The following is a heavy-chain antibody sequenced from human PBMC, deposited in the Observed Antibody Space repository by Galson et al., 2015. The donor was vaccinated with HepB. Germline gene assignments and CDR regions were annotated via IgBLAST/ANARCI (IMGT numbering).Heavy chain of an antibody. J-gene: IGHJ4*02. Sequence: SVKVSCKASGYTFTSYAMHWVRQAPGQRLEWMGWINAGNGNTKYSQKFQGRVTITRDTSASTAYMELSSLRSEDTAVYYCARDLIAPFFMDGYNSDYWGQGTLVTVSS. CDR2: INAGNGNT. CDR1: GYTFTSYA. D-gene: IGHD5-24*01. V-gene: IGHV1-3*01. CDR3: ARDLIAPFFMDGYNSDY.